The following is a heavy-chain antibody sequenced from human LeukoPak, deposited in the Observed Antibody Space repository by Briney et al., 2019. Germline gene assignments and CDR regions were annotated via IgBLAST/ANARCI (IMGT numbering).Heavy chain of an antibody. CDR1: GGSISSYY. J-gene: IGHJ3*02. CDR2: IYYSGLT. Sequence: KPSETLSLTCSVSGGSISSYYWTWIRQPPGKGLEWIGYIYYSGLTNYNPSLKIRATISVDTSKNEFSLKLSSVTAADTAVYYCARFQSDAFDIWGQGTLVTVSS. CDR3: ARFQSDAFDI. V-gene: IGHV4-59*12.